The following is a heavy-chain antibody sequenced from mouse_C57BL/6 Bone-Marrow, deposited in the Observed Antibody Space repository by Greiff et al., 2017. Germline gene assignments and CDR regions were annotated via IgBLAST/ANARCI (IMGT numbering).Heavy chain of an antibody. CDR3: ASSYYYGSSYYFDY. J-gene: IGHJ2*01. Sequence: GMLVESGGGLVKPGGSLKLSCAASGFTFSSYTMSWVRQTPEKRLEWVATSSGGGGNTYYPDSVKGRFTISRDNAKNTLYLQMSSLRSEDTALYYCASSYYYGSSYYFDYWGQGTTLTVSS. V-gene: IGHV5-9*01. CDR1: GFTFSSYT. D-gene: IGHD1-1*01. CDR2: SSGGGGNT.